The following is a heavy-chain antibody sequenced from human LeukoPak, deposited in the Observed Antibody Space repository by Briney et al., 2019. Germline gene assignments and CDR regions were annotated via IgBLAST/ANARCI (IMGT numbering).Heavy chain of an antibody. CDR3: ASEDRLDSSDFLDAFDI. V-gene: IGHV3-48*01. D-gene: IGHD3-22*01. J-gene: IGHJ3*02. CDR2: ISSSSSTI. Sequence: PGGSLRLSCAASGFIFSSYGMHWVRQAPGKGLEWVSYISSSSSTIYYADSVKGRFTISRDNAKNSLYLQMNSLRAEDTAVYYCASEDRLDSSDFLDAFDIWGQGTMVTVSS. CDR1: GFIFSSYG.